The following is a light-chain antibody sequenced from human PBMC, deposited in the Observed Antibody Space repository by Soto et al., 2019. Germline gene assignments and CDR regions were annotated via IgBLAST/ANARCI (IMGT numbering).Light chain of an antibody. V-gene: IGKV1-5*01. CDR2: EAS. CDR3: HQYDNYSPNT. CDR1: QSISPW. J-gene: IGKJ5*01. Sequence: DIQMTQSPSTLSASVGDSVTITCRASQSISPWLAWYQQKPGKAPKLLIYEASRLESGVPSRFSGSGSGTEFTLTISSLQPEDSATYYCHQYDNYSPNTFGQGTRLEIK.